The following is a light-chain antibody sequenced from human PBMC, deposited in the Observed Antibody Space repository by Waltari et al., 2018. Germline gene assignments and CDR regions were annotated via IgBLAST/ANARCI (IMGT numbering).Light chain of an antibody. J-gene: IGKJ1*01. CDR2: WAS. CDR3: QQYYRSRT. Sequence: DIVMTQSPDSLAVSLGERATINCKSSQSVLYSSNNKNYLAWYQQTPGQPPKLLIRWASTRESGVPDRFSGSGSGTDFTLTISSLQAEDVAVYYCQQYYRSRTFGQGTRVEIK. CDR1: QSVLYSSNNKNY. V-gene: IGKV4-1*01.